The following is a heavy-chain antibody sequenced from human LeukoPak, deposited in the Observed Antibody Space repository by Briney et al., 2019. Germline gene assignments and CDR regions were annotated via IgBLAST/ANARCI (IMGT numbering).Heavy chain of an antibody. CDR1: GGTFINYA. V-gene: IGHV1-69*13. D-gene: IGHD2-21*01. J-gene: IGHJ1*01. CDR3: ARDSSEFRSLIPH. Sequence: SVKVSCKASGGTFINYAISWVRQAPGQRLEWMGGISPIFGTANYAQKFQGRVTISADESTSTAYMELSSLRSEDTAVYYCARDSSEFRSLIPHWGQGTLVTVSS. CDR2: ISPIFGTA.